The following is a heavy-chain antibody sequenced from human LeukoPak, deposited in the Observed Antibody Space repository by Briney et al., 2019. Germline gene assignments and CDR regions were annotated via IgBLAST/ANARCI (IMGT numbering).Heavy chain of an antibody. D-gene: IGHD4-17*01. V-gene: IGHV4-61*01. CDR3: ARDPATVTTYLDL. Sequence: SETLSLTCTVSVGSVSSGSYYWSWIRQPPGKGLEWIGYIYYSGSTNYNPSLKSRVTISVDTSKNQFSLKLSSVTAADTAVYYCARDPATVTTYLDLWGRGTLVTVSS. CDR2: IYYSGST. J-gene: IGHJ2*01. CDR1: VGSVSSGSYY.